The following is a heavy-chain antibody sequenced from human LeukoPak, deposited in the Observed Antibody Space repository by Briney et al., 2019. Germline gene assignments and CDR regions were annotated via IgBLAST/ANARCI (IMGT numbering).Heavy chain of an antibody. CDR2: ISYDGSNK. J-gene: IGHJ4*02. V-gene: IGHV3-30*04. CDR3: AKDSHWISSDD. CDR1: GFTFSSYA. D-gene: IGHD2-2*03. Sequence: GGSLRLSCAASGFTFSSYAMHWVRQAPGKGLEWVAVISYDGSNKYYADSVKGRFTISRDNSKNTLYLQMNSLRAEDTAVYYCAKDSHWISSDDWGQGTLVTVSS.